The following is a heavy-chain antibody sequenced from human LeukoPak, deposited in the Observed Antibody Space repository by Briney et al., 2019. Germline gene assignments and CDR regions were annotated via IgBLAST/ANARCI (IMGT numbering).Heavy chain of an antibody. V-gene: IGHV3-66*01. Sequence: QAGGSLRLSCAASGFTVSSNYMSWVRQAPGKGLEWVSVIYSGGSTYYADSVKGRFTISRDNSKNTLYLQMNSLRAEDTAVYYCARDPPYYDYVWGSYPDWGQGTLVTVSS. J-gene: IGHJ4*02. CDR2: IYSGGST. CDR1: GFTVSSNY. CDR3: ARDPPYYDYVWGSYPD. D-gene: IGHD3-16*02.